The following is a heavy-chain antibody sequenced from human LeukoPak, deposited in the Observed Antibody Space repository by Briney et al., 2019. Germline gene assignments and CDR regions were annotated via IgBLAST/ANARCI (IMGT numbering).Heavy chain of an antibody. D-gene: IGHD2-2*02. J-gene: IGHJ4*02. Sequence: PGGSLRLSCAASGFTFSSYAMSWVRQAPGKGLEWVSAISGSGGSTYYADSVKGRFTISRDNSKNTLYLQMNSLRAEDTAVYYCAKELAYCSSTSCYTDYWGQGTLVTVSS. CDR1: GFTFSSYA. V-gene: IGHV3-23*01. CDR2: ISGSGGST. CDR3: AKELAYCSSTSCYTDY.